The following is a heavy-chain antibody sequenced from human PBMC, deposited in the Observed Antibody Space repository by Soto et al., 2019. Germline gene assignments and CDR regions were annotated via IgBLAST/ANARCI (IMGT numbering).Heavy chain of an antibody. J-gene: IGHJ4*02. CDR3: ARDRGYGARYMSY. V-gene: IGHV4-31*03. D-gene: IGHD4-17*01. CDR1: GGSISSGGDY. CDR2: FSYDENT. Sequence: QVQLQESGPGLVKPSQTLSLTCTVSGGSISSGGDYWSWIRQHPGKGLEWIGYFSYDENTYYNPSLRSRVTMLVDKSKNQFSLRLSSVTAADTAVYYCARDRGYGARYMSYWGQGALVTVSS.